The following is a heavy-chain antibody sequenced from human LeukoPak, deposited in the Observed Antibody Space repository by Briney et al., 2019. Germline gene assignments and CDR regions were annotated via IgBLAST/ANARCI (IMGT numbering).Heavy chain of an antibody. V-gene: IGHV3-48*02. Sequence: PGASLRLSCAASGFTFSSYHMNWVRQAPGKGLEWVSHISRSGYSIYYTDSVKGRFTISRDDAKNSLYLQMNSLRDEDTAIYYCARNFDVWGQGTMVTVSS. J-gene: IGHJ3*01. CDR2: ISRSGYSI. CDR1: GFTFSSYH. CDR3: ARNFDV.